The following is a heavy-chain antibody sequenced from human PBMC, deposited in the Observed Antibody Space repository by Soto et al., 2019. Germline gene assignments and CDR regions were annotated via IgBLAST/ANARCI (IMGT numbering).Heavy chain of an antibody. CDR1: GYTFASYA. Sequence: ASVKVSCKASGYTFASYAMQWVRQAPGQRLEWMGWINAGNGNTKYSQKFQGRVTITRDTSASTAYMELSSLRSEDTAVYYCARDTPLQYDFWNTYYYGMDVWGQGTTVTVSS. CDR2: INAGNGNT. D-gene: IGHD3-3*01. V-gene: IGHV1-3*01. J-gene: IGHJ6*02. CDR3: ARDTPLQYDFWNTYYYGMDV.